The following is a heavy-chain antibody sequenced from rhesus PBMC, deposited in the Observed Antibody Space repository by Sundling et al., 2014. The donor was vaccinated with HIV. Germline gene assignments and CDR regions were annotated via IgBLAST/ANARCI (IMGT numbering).Heavy chain of an antibody. V-gene: IGHV3-103*01. CDR1: GFTFSNYG. D-gene: IGHD1-26*01. CDR3: TKGDNWNYVHAFDF. CDR2: INSGGTGT. J-gene: IGHJ3*01. Sequence: EVQLVESGGGLVQPGGSLKVSCAASGFTFSNYGMSWVRQAPGKGLEWVSTINSGGTGTYFADSVKGRFTISRDNSKNTLSLQMNSLRAEDTAVYYCTKGDNWNYVHAFDFWGQGLRVTVSS.